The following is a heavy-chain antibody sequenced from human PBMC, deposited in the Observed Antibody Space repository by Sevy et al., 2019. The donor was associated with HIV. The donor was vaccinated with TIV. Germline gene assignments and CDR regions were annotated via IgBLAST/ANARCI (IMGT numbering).Heavy chain of an antibody. V-gene: IGHV3-33*01. CDR3: ARVIQYTIFGVVIPNDAFDI. J-gene: IGHJ3*02. Sequence: GESLKISCAASGFTFSSYGMHWVRQAPGKGLEWVAVIWYDGSNKYYADSVKGRFTISRDNSKNTLYLQMNSRRDEDTVVYYCARVIQYTIFGVVIPNDAFDIWGQGTMVTVSS. CDR2: IWYDGSNK. CDR1: GFTFSSYG. D-gene: IGHD3-3*01.